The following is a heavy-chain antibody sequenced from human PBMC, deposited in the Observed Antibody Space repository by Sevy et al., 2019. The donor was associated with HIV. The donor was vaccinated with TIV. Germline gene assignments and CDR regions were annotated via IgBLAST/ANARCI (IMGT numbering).Heavy chain of an antibody. CDR3: ARDYNGNSYFDY. V-gene: IGHV6-1*01. D-gene: IGHD3-10*01. CDR2: TYYRSKWYN. Sequence: KQSQTLSLTCAITDDSVSSNSAAWNWIRQSPSRGLEWLGRTYYRSKWYNDSSVSLRGRLTIIPDTSENRFSLHLNSVTPDDTAIYYCARDYNGNSYFDYWGQGTLVTVSS. J-gene: IGHJ4*02. CDR1: DDSVSSNSAA.